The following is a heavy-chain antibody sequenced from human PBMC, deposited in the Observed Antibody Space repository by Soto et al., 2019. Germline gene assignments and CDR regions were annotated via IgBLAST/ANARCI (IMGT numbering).Heavy chain of an antibody. Sequence: EVQLVESGGGLVQPGGSLRLSCAASGFTFSSYWMHWVRQAPGKGLVWVSRINGDGSSTFYADSVRGRFTVSRDNARDTLFLHINSLRAEDTAVYFCARGLRNYYAMDVWGQGTTVTVSS. CDR2: INGDGSST. CDR3: ARGLRNYYAMDV. V-gene: IGHV3-74*01. CDR1: GFTFSSYW. J-gene: IGHJ6*02.